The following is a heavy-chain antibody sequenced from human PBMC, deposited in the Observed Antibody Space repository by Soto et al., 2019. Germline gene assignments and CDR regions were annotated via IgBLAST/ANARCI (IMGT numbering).Heavy chain of an antibody. Sequence: QVQLVESGGGVVQPGRSLRLSCEGSGFTFNKYGLHWVRQAPGKGLEWVAIIWYDGSNDFYADSVKGRFTISKDNSKNKVYLEMDSLRVEDTGIYYCARAGVENWLDPWGQGNLVTVPS. D-gene: IGHD3-10*01. CDR1: GFTFNKYG. CDR3: ARAGVENWLDP. CDR2: IWYDGSND. V-gene: IGHV3-33*01. J-gene: IGHJ5*02.